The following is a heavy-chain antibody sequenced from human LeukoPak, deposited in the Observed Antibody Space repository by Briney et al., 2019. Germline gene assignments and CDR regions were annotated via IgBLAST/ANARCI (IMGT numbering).Heavy chain of an antibody. J-gene: IGHJ6*02. CDR2: ISSSSSYI. CDR1: GFTFSSYS. V-gene: IGHV3-21*01. Sequence: PGGSLRLSCAASGFTFSSYSMNWVRQAPGKGLEWVSSISSSSSYIYYADSVEGRFTISRDNAKDSLYLQMNSLRAEDTAVDYCGRSWLVYYWYYGMDVWGQGTTVTVSS. D-gene: IGHD5/OR15-5a*01. CDR3: GRSWLVYYWYYGMDV.